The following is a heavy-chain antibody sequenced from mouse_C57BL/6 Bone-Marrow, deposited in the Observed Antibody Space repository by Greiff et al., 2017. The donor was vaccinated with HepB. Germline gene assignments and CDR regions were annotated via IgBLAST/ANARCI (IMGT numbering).Heavy chain of an antibody. D-gene: IGHD2-4*01. J-gene: IGHJ2*01. CDR3: ARPHYDYDDERYYYFDY. CDR1: GFTFTDYY. V-gene: IGHV7-3*01. Sequence: EVHLVESGGGLVQPGGSLSLSCAASGFTFTDYYMSWVRQPPGKALEWLGFIRNKANGYTTEYSASVKGRFTISRDNSQSILYLQMNALRAEDSATYYCARPHYDYDDERYYYFDYWGQGTTLTVSS. CDR2: IRNKANGYTT.